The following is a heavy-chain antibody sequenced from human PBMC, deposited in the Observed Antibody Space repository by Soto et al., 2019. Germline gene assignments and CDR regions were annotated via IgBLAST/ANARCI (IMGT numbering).Heavy chain of an antibody. Sequence: QVRLVQSGAEVKKPGASVKVSCKASGYTFTSYDINWVRQAAGQGLEWMGWMNPDSGNTIYAQKFQARVTMTRDTSKSTAYMELSSLQSGDTAVYYCARGYSGYVRHYGMDVWGQGATVTVSS. J-gene: IGHJ6*02. CDR3: ARGYSGYVRHYGMDV. CDR2: MNPDSGNT. V-gene: IGHV1-8*01. D-gene: IGHD5-12*01. CDR1: GYTFTSYD.